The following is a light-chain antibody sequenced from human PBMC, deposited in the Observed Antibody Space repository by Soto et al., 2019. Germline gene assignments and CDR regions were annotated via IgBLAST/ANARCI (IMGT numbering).Light chain of an antibody. CDR1: QGIANW. CDR2: ATS. CDR3: QQYNNFPPT. Sequence: DVQMTQSPSSLSASVGDRVTITCWASQGIANWLAWYQQKPGEAPKSLIYATSTLQNGVPSRFSGSGSGTDFTLTIDSLQPEDFGTYHCQQYNNFPPTFGGGTKVEIK. J-gene: IGKJ4*01. V-gene: IGKV1D-16*01.